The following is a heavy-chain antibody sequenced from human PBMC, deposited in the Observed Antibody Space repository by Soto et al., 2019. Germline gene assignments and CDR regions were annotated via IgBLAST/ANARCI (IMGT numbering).Heavy chain of an antibody. V-gene: IGHV4-4*02. CDR2: IYHSGSA. J-gene: IGHJ6*02. Sequence: QVQLQESGPGLVKPSGTLSLTCAVSGGSISSSTCWSWVRQPPGKGLELIGEIYHSGSANYNPSLKSRVTISVDKSKYQFSFKVSCVTAADTAVYYCARVEGRFYYGMDVWGQGTTVTVSS. CDR3: ARVEGRFYYGMDV. CDR1: GGSISSSTC.